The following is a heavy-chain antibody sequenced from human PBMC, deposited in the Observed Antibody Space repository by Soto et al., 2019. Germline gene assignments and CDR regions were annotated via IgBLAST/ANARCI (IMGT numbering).Heavy chain of an antibody. Sequence: EVQLVESGGGLVQPGGSLRLSCAASGFTFSSYSMNWVRQAPGKGLEWVSYISSSSSTIYYADSVKGRFTISRDNAKNPLYLQMNSLRAEDTAVYYCARGHDYSSSSRFSIWGQGTLVTVSS. CDR1: GFTFSSYS. CDR3: ARGHDYSSSSRFSI. D-gene: IGHD6-6*01. J-gene: IGHJ4*02. V-gene: IGHV3-48*01. CDR2: ISSSSSTI.